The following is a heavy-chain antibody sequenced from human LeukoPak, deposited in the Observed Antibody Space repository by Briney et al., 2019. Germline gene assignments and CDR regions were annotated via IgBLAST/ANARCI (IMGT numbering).Heavy chain of an antibody. CDR2: IFTSGST. J-gene: IGHJ4*02. Sequence: SETLSLTCTVSGDSFSAYYWSWIRQPAGKGLEWIGLIFTSGSTNYNPALKSRVTMSVDTSKNQFSLALTSVTAADTAVYYCARGFDSWGQGTLVTVSS. V-gene: IGHV4-4*07. CDR1: GDSFSAYY. CDR3: ARGFDS.